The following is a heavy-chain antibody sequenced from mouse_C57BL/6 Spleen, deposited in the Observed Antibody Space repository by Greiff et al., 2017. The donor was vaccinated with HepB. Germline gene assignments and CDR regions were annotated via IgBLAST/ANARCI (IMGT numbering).Heavy chain of an antibody. J-gene: IGHJ3*01. CDR1: GYTFTSYG. CDR2: IYPRSGNT. Sequence: QVQLKQSGAELARPGASVKLSCKASGYTFTSYGISWVKQRTGQGLEWIGEIYPRSGNTYYNEKFKGKATLTADKSSSTAYMELRSLTSEDSAVYFCARWELGLAYWGQGTLVTVSA. D-gene: IGHD4-1*01. CDR3: ARWELGLAY. V-gene: IGHV1-81*01.